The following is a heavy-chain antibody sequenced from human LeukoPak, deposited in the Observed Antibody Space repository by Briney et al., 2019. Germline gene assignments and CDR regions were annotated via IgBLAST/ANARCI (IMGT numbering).Heavy chain of an antibody. CDR3: ARLGPYYDSSGYGEYNWFDP. J-gene: IGHJ5*02. V-gene: IGHV1-69*13. D-gene: IGHD3-22*01. CDR2: IIPIFGTA. CDR1: GGTFSSYA. Sequence: SVKVSCKASGGTFSSYAISWVRQAPGQGLEWMGGIIPIFGTANYAQMFQGRVTITADESTSTAYMELSSLRSEDTAVYYCARLGPYYDSSGYGEYNWFDPWGQGTLVTVSS.